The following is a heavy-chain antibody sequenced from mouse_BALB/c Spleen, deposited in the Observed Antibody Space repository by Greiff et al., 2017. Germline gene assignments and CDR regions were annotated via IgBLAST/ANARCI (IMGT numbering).Heavy chain of an antibody. CDR1: GYTFTSYT. V-gene: IGHV1-4*02. D-gene: IGHD2-3*01. CDR3: TLDGYYDAY. J-gene: IGHJ3*01. CDR2: INPSSGYT. Sequence: VQLQQSAAELARPGASVKMSCKASGYTFTSYTMHWVKQRPGQGLEWIGYINPSSGYTEYNQKFKDKTTLTADKSSSTAYMQLSSLTSEDSAVYYCTLDGYYDAYWGQGTLVTVSA.